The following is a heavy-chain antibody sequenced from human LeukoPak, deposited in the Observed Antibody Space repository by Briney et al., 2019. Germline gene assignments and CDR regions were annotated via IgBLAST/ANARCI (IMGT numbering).Heavy chain of an antibody. CDR2: ISGSGGST. V-gene: IGHV3-23*01. Sequence: GGSLRLSCAASGFTFSSYAMSWVRQAPGKGLEWVSAISGSGGSTYYADPVKGRFTISRDNSKNTLYLQMNSLRAEDTAVYYCGLDDSSGYYYEIDYWGQGTLVTVSS. CDR1: GFTFSSYA. CDR3: GLDDSSGYYYEIDY. D-gene: IGHD3-22*01. J-gene: IGHJ4*02.